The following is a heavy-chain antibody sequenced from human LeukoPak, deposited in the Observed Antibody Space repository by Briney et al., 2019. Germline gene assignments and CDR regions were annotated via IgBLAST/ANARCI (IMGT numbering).Heavy chain of an antibody. Sequence: GGSLRLSCAASGFTVSSNYMSWVRQAPGKGLEWVSVIYSGGNTYYADSVKGRFTISRDNSKNTLYLQMNSLRAEDTAVYYCAREGGDLLGETAPRDYYYYGMDVWGQGTTVTVSS. J-gene: IGHJ6*02. V-gene: IGHV3-66*01. CDR1: GFTVSSNY. D-gene: IGHD5-18*01. CDR3: AREGGDLLGETAPRDYYYYGMDV. CDR2: IYSGGNT.